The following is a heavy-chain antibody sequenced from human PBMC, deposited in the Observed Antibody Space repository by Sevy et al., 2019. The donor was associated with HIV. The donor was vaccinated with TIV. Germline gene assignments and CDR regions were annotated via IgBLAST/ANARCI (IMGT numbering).Heavy chain of an antibody. CDR3: ARDRDITFGGGDAFDI. J-gene: IGHJ3*02. Sequence: ASVKVSCKASGGTFDTYSISWVRQAPGQGPEWMGGITPFFGSANYAQKFQGRLTITADQSLSTAYLELSNLRSEDTAVYYCARDRDITFGGGDAFDIWGQGTMVTVSS. CDR1: GGTFDTYS. CDR2: ITPFFGSA. D-gene: IGHD3-16*01. V-gene: IGHV1-69*13.